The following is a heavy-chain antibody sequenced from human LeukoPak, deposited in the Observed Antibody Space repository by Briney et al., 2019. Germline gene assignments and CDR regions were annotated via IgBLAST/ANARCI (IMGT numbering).Heavy chain of an antibody. CDR3: ARDRLTPRYNWFDP. V-gene: IGHV1-69*04. CDR1: GGTFSSYA. Sequence: GASVKVSCKASGGTFSSYAISWVRQAPGQGLEWMGRIIPILGIANYAQKFQGRVTITADESTSTAYMELSSLTSDDTAVYYRARDRLTPRYNWFDPWGQGTLVTVSS. J-gene: IGHJ5*02. D-gene: IGHD3-9*01. CDR2: IIPILGIA.